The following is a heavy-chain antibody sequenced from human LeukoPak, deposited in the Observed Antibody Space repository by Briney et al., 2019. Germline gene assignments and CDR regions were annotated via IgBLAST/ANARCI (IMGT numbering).Heavy chain of an antibody. Sequence: GGSLRLSCTASGFTFGDYAMSWVRQAPGKGLEWVGFIRSRAYGGTTEYAASVKGRFTISRDDSNGIAYLQMNSLKTEDTAVYYCTRVADTAMVIYFDYWGQGTLVTVSS. D-gene: IGHD5-18*01. CDR3: TRVADTAMVIYFDY. J-gene: IGHJ4*02. V-gene: IGHV3-49*04. CDR2: IRSRAYGGTT. CDR1: GFTFGDYA.